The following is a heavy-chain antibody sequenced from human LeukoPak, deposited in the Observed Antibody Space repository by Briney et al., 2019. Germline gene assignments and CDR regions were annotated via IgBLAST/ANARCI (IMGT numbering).Heavy chain of an antibody. J-gene: IGHJ4*02. V-gene: IGHV3-30-3*01. CDR1: GFTFSSYA. CDR3: ARATYYYDSSGYSLGY. Sequence: PGRSLRLSCAASGFTFSSYAMHWVRQAPGKGLERVAVISYDGSNKYYADSVKGRFTISRDNSKNTLYLQMNSLRAEDTAVYYCARATYYYDSSGYSLGYWGQGTLVTVSS. CDR2: ISYDGSNK. D-gene: IGHD3-22*01.